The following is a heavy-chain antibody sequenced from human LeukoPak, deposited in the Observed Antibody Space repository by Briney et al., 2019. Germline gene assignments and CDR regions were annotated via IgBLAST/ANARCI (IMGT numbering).Heavy chain of an antibody. Sequence: SVKVSCKASGGTFSSYAISWVRQAPGQGFEWMGRIIPILGIANYAQKFQGRVTITADKSTSTAYMELSSLRSEDMAVYYCARTMVRGVMVLYYYYGMDVWGQGTTVTVSS. V-gene: IGHV1-69*04. CDR3: ARTMVRGVMVLYYYYGMDV. J-gene: IGHJ6*02. D-gene: IGHD3-10*01. CDR1: GGTFSSYA. CDR2: IIPILGIA.